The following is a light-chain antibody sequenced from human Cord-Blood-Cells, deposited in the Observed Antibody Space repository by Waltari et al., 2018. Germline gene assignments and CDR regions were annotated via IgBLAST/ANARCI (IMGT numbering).Light chain of an antibody. J-gene: IGLJ3*02. CDR1: SSDVGSYNL. V-gene: IGLV2-23*01. CDR3: CSYAGSWV. Sequence: QSALTQPASVSGSPGQSITLSCTGTSSDVGSYNLVSWYQQHPGKAPKLMIYEASKRPSGVSNRFSGSKSGNTASLTISGLQAEDEADYYCCSYAGSWVFGGGTKLTVL. CDR2: EAS.